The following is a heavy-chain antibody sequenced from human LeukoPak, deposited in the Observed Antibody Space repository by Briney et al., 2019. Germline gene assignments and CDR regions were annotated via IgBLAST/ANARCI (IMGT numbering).Heavy chain of an antibody. CDR3: ARGKYSGLDY. V-gene: IGHV3-21*01. Sequence: GGSLRLSCAASGFTFSSYNMNWVRQAPGKGLEWVSSISSSSSYIYYADSVKGRFTISRDNAKNSLYLQMNSLRDEGTAVYYCARGKYSGLDYWGQGTLVTVSS. CDR1: GFTFSSYN. J-gene: IGHJ4*02. CDR2: ISSSSSYI. D-gene: IGHD5-12*01.